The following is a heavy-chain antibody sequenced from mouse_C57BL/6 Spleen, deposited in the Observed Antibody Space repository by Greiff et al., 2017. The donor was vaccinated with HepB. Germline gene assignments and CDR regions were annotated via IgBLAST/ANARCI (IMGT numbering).Heavy chain of an antibody. V-gene: IGHV1-69*01. D-gene: IGHD3-2*02. J-gene: IGHJ4*01. Sequence: QVQLQQPGAELVMPGASVKLSCKASGYTFTSYWMHWVKQRPGQGLEWIGEIDPSDSYTNYNQKFKGKSTLTVDKSSSTAYMQLSSLTSEDSAVYYGARGGAQATFYYAMDYWGQGTSVTVSS. CDR3: ARGGAQATFYYAMDY. CDR2: IDPSDSYT. CDR1: GYTFTSYW.